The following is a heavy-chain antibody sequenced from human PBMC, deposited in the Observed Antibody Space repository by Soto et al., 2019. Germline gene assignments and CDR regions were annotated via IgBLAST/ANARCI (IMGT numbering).Heavy chain of an antibody. V-gene: IGHV1-18*01. D-gene: IGHD3-16*01. CDR2: INPYNGNT. Sequence: QVQLVQSGAEVKKPGASVKVSCKASGYTLTSYGISWVRQAPGQGLEWMGWINPYNGNTNYAQKLQGRVTMTTDTSTNTAYMELRSLRSDDPAVYCCASDWFGIDYWGQGTLVTVSS. J-gene: IGHJ4*02. CDR3: ASDWFGIDY. CDR1: GYTLTSYG.